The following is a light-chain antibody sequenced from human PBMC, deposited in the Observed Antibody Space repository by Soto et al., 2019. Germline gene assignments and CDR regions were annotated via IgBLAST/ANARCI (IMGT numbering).Light chain of an antibody. CDR1: QSVSSK. CDR3: QQYGNWPRT. CDR2: DAS. J-gene: IGKJ1*01. Sequence: IVMTQSPATLSVSPGESGTLSCRASQSVSSKLAWFQQKPGQAPRLLIFDASTRATGIPARFSGSGSATEFTLTISSLQAEDFAVYYCQQYGNWPRTFGQGTKVEIK. V-gene: IGKV3-15*01.